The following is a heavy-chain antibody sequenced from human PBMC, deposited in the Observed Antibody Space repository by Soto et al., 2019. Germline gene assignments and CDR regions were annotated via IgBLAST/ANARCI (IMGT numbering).Heavy chain of an antibody. D-gene: IGHD6-6*01. J-gene: IGHJ4*02. CDR2: ISGSGGNT. Sequence: EVQLLESGGGLVQPGGSLRLSCAASGFTFSSYAMSWVRQAPGKGLEWVSSISGSGGNTYYADSVKGRFTISRDNSKNTLHLQMNSLRAEDTAVYYCGRYTNSVFDYWGQGTLVTVSS. V-gene: IGHV3-23*01. CDR1: GFTFSSYA. CDR3: GRYTNSVFDY.